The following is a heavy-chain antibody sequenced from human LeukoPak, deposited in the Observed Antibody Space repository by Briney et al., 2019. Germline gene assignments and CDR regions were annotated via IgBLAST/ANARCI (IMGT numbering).Heavy chain of an antibody. Sequence: SETLSLTCAVYGGSFSDYYWSWIRQPPGKGLEWIGEINHSGSTNYNPSLKSRVTISVDTSKNQFSLKLSFVTAADTAVYYCARSYDRSGYCRFPLGSWGQGTLVTVSS. CDR2: INHSGST. CDR1: GGSFSDYY. CDR3: ARSYDRSGYCRFPLGS. D-gene: IGHD3-22*01. V-gene: IGHV4-34*01. J-gene: IGHJ5*02.